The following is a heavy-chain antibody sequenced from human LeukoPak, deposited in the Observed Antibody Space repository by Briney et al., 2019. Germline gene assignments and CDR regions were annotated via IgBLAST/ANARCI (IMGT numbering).Heavy chain of an antibody. CDR3: AGRYSSGWYEDVY. D-gene: IGHD6-19*01. J-gene: IGHJ4*02. V-gene: IGHV4-61*02. CDR1: GGSISSGSYY. CDR2: IYTSGST. Sequence: SETLSLTCTVSGGSISSGSYYWSWIRQPAGKGLEWIGRIYTSGSTNYNPSLKSRVTISVDTSKNQFSLKLSSVTAADTAVYYCAGRYSSGWYEDVYWGQGTLVTVSS.